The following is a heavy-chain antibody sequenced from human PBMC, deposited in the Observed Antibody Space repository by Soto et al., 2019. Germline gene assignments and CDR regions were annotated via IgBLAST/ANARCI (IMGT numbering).Heavy chain of an antibody. Sequence: SETLSLTCAVSGGSISSGGYYWSWIRQHPGKGLEWIGEINHSGSTNYNPSLTRRATLSVDTSKNQVSLKLTSVTAADTAVYYCARLASGWQYYYFDFWGRGTPVTVS. V-gene: IGHV4-31*11. J-gene: IGHJ2*01. D-gene: IGHD6-19*01. CDR3: ARLASGWQYYYFDF. CDR2: INHSGST. CDR1: GGSISSGGYY.